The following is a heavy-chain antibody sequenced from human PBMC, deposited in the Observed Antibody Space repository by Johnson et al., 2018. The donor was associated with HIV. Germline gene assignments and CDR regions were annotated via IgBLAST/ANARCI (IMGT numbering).Heavy chain of an antibody. D-gene: IGHD5-12*01. Sequence: VQLVESGGGLVQPGGSLRLSCAASGFTFSSYWMHWVRQAPGKGLEWVANIKQDGSEKYPVDSVKGRSTISRDKAKNSLYLQMNSLRAEDTAGYYGARDGGNGYGNDAFDIWGQGTMVTVSS. V-gene: IGHV3-7*01. CDR1: GFTFSSYW. CDR3: ARDGGNGYGNDAFDI. CDR2: IKQDGSEK. J-gene: IGHJ3*02.